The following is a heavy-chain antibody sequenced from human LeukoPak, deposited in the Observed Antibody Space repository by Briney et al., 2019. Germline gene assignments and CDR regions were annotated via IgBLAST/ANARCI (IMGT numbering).Heavy chain of an antibody. Sequence: GESLKISCKGSGYSFTSYWIGWVRQMPGKGLEWMGIIHPGDSDTRYSPSFQGQVTISADKSISTAYLQWSSLKASDTAMYYCARHEKVMITFGGVIGYGMDVWGQGTTVTVSS. CDR2: IHPGDSDT. CDR3: ARHEKVMITFGGVIGYGMDV. CDR1: GYSFTSYW. J-gene: IGHJ6*02. V-gene: IGHV5-51*01. D-gene: IGHD3-16*01.